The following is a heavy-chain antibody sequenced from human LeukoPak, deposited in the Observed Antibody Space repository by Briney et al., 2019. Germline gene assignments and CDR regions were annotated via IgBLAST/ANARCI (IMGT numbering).Heavy chain of an antibody. J-gene: IGHJ4*02. CDR1: GFAFSIYW. D-gene: IGHD1-1*01. V-gene: IGHV3-7*01. CDR2: INRDGSDK. CDR3: VRDFSLTRLERPFDY. Sequence: GGSLRLSCAASGFAFSIYWMPWVRQAPGKGLEWVANINRDGSDKYYVDSVKGRFTISRDNAKNSLYLQMNSLRAEDTAVYYCVRDFSLTRLERPFDYWGQGILITVSS.